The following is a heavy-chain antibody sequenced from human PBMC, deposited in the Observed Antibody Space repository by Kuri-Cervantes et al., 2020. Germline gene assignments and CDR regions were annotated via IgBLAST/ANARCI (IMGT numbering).Heavy chain of an antibody. V-gene: IGHV3-30*18. J-gene: IGHJ6*02. CDR2: ISYDGSNK. D-gene: IGHD6-13*01. Sequence: GESLKISCAASGFTFSSYAMHWVRQAPGKGLEWVAVISYDGSNKYYADSVKGRFTISRDNSKNTLYLQMNSLRAEDTAVYYCAKLGSSSSSWYYYYGMDVWGQGTTVTVSS. CDR1: GFTFSSYA. CDR3: AKLGSSSSSWYYYYGMDV.